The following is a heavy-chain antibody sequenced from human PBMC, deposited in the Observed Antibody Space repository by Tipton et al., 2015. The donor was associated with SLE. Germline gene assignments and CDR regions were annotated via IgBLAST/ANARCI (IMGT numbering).Heavy chain of an antibody. V-gene: IGHV3-21*01. CDR1: GFTFSSYS. D-gene: IGHD6-25*01. J-gene: IGHJ3*02. CDR2: ISTGNRYI. CDR3: VRDVRAAEDDDFDI. Sequence: SLRLSCAASGFTFSSYSMHWVRQAPGKGLEWVAFISTGNRYIYYEDSVKGRFTISRDDAKNSLYLQMNTLKAEDTAVYYCVRDVRAAEDDDFDIWGQGTMVTVSS.